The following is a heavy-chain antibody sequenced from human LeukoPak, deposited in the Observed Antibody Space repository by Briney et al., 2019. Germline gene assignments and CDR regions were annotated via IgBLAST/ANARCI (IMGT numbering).Heavy chain of an antibody. J-gene: IGHJ6*03. CDR1: GGSISSYY. V-gene: IGHV4-59*01. CDR2: IYYSGST. D-gene: IGHD2-21*02. CDR3: AREYCGGDCYSHYYYYYMDV. Sequence: PSETLSLTCTVSGGSISSYYWSWIRQPPGKGLEWIGYIYYSGSTNYNPSLKSRVTISVDTSKNQFSLKLSSVTAADTAVYYCAREYCGGDCYSHYYYYYMDVWGKGTTVTVSS.